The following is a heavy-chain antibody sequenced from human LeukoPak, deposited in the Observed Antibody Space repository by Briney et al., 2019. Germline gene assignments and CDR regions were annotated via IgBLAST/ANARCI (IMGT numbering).Heavy chain of an antibody. D-gene: IGHD3-22*01. J-gene: IGHJ4*02. CDR2: INWNGGST. Sequence: GGSLRLSCAASGFTFDDYGMDWVRQAPGKGLEWVSGINWNGGSTGCADSVKGRFTVSRDNAKNALYVQMNSLRAEDTAFYYCARGPYYYDSSGPHYWGQGTLVTVSS. CDR1: GFTFDDYG. V-gene: IGHV3-20*04. CDR3: ARGPYYYDSSGPHY.